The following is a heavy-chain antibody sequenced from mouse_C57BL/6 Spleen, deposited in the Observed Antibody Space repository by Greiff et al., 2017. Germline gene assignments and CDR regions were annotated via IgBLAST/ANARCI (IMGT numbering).Heavy chain of an antibody. J-gene: IGHJ4*01. V-gene: IGHV1-82*01. CDR1: GYAFSSSW. Sequence: VQLQQSGPELVKPGASVKISCKASGYAFSSSWMNWVKQRPGKGLEWIGRIYPGDGDTNYNGKFKGKATLTADKSSSTAYMQLSSLTSADAAVYFCARRGGTGYYAMDYWGQGTSVTVSS. CDR2: IYPGDGDT. CDR3: ARRGGTGYYAMDY. D-gene: IGHD3-3*01.